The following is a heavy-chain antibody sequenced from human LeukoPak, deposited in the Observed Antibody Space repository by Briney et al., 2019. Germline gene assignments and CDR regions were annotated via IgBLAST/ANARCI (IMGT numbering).Heavy chain of an antibody. V-gene: IGHV4-39*07. CDR2: IYYSGST. CDR3: ARDFAASSGYPTYFAS. CDR1: GGSISSSSYY. J-gene: IGHJ4*02. Sequence: SETLSLTCTVSGGSISSSSYYWGWIRQPPGKGLEWIGNIYYSGSTHYNPSLKSRVTISVDTSKNQFSLKLTSVTAADTAVYYCARDFAASSGYPTYFASWGQGTLVTVSS. D-gene: IGHD3-22*01.